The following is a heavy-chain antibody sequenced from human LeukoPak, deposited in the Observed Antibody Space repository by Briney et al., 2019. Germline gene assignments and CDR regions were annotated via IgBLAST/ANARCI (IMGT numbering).Heavy chain of an antibody. CDR3: ARAKSVVVPAGDI. Sequence: GGSPRLSCAASGSTFSSYSMNWVRQAPGKGLEWVSYISSSSSTIYYADSVKGRFTISRDNAKNSLYLQMNSLRAEDTAVYYCARAKSVVVPAGDIWGQGTMVTVSS. D-gene: IGHD2-2*01. CDR2: ISSSSSTI. J-gene: IGHJ3*02. V-gene: IGHV3-48*01. CDR1: GSTFSSYS.